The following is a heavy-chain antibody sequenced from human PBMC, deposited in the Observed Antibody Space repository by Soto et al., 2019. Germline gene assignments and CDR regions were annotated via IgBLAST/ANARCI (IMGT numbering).Heavy chain of an antibody. J-gene: IGHJ6*02. CDR2: TRGSGDDT. Sequence: GGSLRLSCVASGFTFSNYAMAWVRQAPGKGLEWVSATRGSGDDTYYADSVKGRFTISRDNSKNTLYLQMNSLRAEDTAVYYCTRQLETYCSSTSCYVYGMDVWGQGTTVTVSS. V-gene: IGHV3-23*01. CDR1: GFTFSNYA. D-gene: IGHD2-2*01. CDR3: TRQLETYCSSTSCYVYGMDV.